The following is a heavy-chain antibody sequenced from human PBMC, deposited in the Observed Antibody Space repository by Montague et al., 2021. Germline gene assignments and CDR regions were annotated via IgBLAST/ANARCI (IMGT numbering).Heavy chain of an antibody. CDR2: IYYSGST. CDR1: GGSISSSSYY. V-gene: IGHV4-39*01. Sequence: SETLSLTCTVSGGSISSSSYYWGWIRQPPGKGLEWIGSIYYSGSTYYNPSLESRVTISVDTSKNQFSLKLSSVTAADTAVYYCARHVIGNYGMDVWGQGTTVTVPS. J-gene: IGHJ6*02. D-gene: IGHD3-16*02. CDR3: ARHVIGNYGMDV.